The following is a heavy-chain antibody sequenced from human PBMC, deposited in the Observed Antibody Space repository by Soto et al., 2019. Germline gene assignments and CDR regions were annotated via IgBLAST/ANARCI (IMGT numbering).Heavy chain of an antibody. J-gene: IGHJ4*02. CDR3: AKEGEHSSGWANFDY. CDR2: ISGSGVST. CDR1: GFTFSSYA. V-gene: IGHV3-23*01. D-gene: IGHD6-19*01. Sequence: EVQLLESGGGLVQPGRSLRLSCAASGFTFSSYAMSWVRQAPGKGLEWVSAISGSGVSTNYADSVKGRFTISRDNSKNTLYLQMNSLRAEDTAVYYCAKEGEHSSGWANFDYWGQGTLVTVSS.